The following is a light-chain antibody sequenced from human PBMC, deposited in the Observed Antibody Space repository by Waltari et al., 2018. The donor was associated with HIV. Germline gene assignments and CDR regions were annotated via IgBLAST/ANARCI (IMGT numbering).Light chain of an antibody. Sequence: QSVLTQAPSASGTPGQRVTISCSGSSSNNGSNYVYWYHQFPGTAPKLPIYRNNQRPSGVPDRFSGSKSGTSASLAISGLRSEDEADYYCATWDDTLSGPVFGGGTKLTVL. CDR2: RNN. CDR3: ATWDDTLSGPV. V-gene: IGLV1-47*01. J-gene: IGLJ2*01. CDR1: SSNNGSNY.